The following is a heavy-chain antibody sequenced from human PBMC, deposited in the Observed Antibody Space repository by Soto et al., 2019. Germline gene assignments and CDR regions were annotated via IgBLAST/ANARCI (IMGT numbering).Heavy chain of an antibody. D-gene: IGHD2-21*02. Sequence: QVPLQESGPGLVKPSETLSLTCTVFGGSVSDNFWSWVRQPAGKGPEYIGRIHARGSTNYNPSLKSRVTMSVDTSHNQFSLRLSSVTAADTAVYYYARGPYCGGDCFFASGGQGALVTVSS. CDR3: ARGPYCGGDCFFAS. CDR1: GGSVSDNF. CDR2: IHARGST. J-gene: IGHJ5*01. V-gene: IGHV4-4*07.